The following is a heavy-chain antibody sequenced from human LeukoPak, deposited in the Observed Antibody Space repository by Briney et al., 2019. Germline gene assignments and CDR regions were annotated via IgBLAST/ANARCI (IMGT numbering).Heavy chain of an antibody. CDR2: IYSGGST. V-gene: IGHV3-53*01. D-gene: IGHD1-14*01. J-gene: IGHJ3*02. Sequence: GGSLRLSCAASGFSVSSNYMSWVRQAPGKGLEWVSVIYSGGSTYYTDSVKGRFTMPRDNSKNTLYLQMNSLRAEDTAVYYCATTATDGTFAFDIWGQGTMVTVSS. CDR1: GFSVSSNY. CDR3: ATTATDGTFAFDI.